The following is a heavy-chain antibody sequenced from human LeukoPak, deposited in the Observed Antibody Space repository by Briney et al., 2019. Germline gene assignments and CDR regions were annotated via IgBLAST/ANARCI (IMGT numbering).Heavy chain of an antibody. J-gene: IGHJ6*02. Sequence: GASVKVSCKAPGGTFSSYAISWVRQAPGQGLEWMGRIIPILGIANYAQKFQGRVTITADKSTSTAYMELSSLRSEDTAVYYCARDSVGATYYYYYGMDVWGQGTTVTVSS. CDR1: GGTFSSYA. D-gene: IGHD1-26*01. CDR2: IIPILGIA. V-gene: IGHV1-69*04. CDR3: ARDSVGATYYYYYGMDV.